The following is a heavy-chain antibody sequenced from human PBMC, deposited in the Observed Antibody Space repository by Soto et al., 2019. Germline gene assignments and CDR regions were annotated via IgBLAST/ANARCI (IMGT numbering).Heavy chain of an antibody. J-gene: IGHJ6*03. CDR2: IIPILGIA. Sequence: GASVKVSCKASGGTCSSYTISWVRQAPGQGLEWMGRIIPILGIANYAQKFQGRVTITADKSTSTAYMELSSLRSEDTAVYYCARVGLRYSGLKEEGESDYYYYMDVWGKGTTVTVSS. D-gene: IGHD5-12*01. V-gene: IGHV1-69*02. CDR1: GGTCSSYT. CDR3: ARVGLRYSGLKEEGESDYYYYMDV.